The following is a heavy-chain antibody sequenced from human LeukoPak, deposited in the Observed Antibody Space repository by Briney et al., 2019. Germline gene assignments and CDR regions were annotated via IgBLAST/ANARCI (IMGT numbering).Heavy chain of an antibody. D-gene: IGHD1-26*01. CDR2: IYYSGST. CDR3: ARPRYSGGYYAFDI. V-gene: IGHV4-59*08. J-gene: IGHJ3*02. Sequence: PSETLSLTCTVSGGSISSYYWSWIRQPPGKGLEWIGYIYYSGSTNYNPSLKSRVTISVDTSKNQFSLQLSSVTAADTAVYYCARPRYSGGYYAFDIWSQGTVVTVSS. CDR1: GGSISSYY.